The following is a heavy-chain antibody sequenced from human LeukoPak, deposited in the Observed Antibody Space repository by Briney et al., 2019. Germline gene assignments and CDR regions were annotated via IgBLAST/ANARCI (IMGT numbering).Heavy chain of an antibody. CDR2: ITSSSSYA. V-gene: IGHV3-21*01. J-gene: IGHJ6*03. CDR3: ARDPYSGHYGNDYYYYMDV. D-gene: IGHD5-12*01. CDR1: GFTFSSHG. Sequence: GGSLRLSCVASGFTFSSHGMNWVRQAPGKRLEWVSSITSSSSYAFYADSVKGRFTISRDNAKSSLYLQMNNLRAEDTAVYYCARDPYSGHYGNDYYYYMDVWGKGTTVTISS.